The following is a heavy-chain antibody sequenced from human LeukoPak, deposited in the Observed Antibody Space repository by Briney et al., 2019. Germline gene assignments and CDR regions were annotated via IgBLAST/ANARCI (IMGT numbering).Heavy chain of an antibody. V-gene: IGHV7-4-1*02. D-gene: IGHD1-1*01. CDR2: INTNTENP. CDR1: GYTFTSYA. Sequence: GASVKVSCKASGYTFTSYAMNWVRQAPGQGLEWMGWINTNTENPTYAQGFTGRFVFSLDTSVSTAYLQISSLKAEDTAVYFCARELVGTTWGDFEYWGQGTLVTVSS. CDR3: ARELVGTTWGDFEY. J-gene: IGHJ4*02.